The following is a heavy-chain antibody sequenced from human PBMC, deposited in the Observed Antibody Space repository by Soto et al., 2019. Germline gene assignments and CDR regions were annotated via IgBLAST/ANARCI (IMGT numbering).Heavy chain of an antibody. Sequence: QVQLVQSGAEVKKPGSSVKVSCKASGGTFSSYTISWVRQAPGQGLEWMGRIIPILGIANYAQKFQGRVTMTADKSTSTAYMELSSLISEDTAVYYCARGLHYDSISLDDYWGQGTLVTVSS. D-gene: IGHD3-22*01. V-gene: IGHV1-69*02. CDR2: IIPILGIA. CDR3: ARGLHYDSISLDDY. J-gene: IGHJ4*02. CDR1: GGTFSSYT.